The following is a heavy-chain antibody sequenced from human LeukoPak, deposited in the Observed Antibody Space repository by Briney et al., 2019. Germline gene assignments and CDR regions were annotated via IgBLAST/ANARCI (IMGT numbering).Heavy chain of an antibody. J-gene: IGHJ4*02. CDR2: ISYDGSNK. CDR3: AKPAGTGDSSGWYYFDY. D-gene: IGHD6-19*01. Sequence: GGSLRLSCAASGFTFSSYAMHWVRQAPGKGLGWVAVISYDGSNKYYADSVKGRFTISRDNSKNTLYLQMNSLRAEDTAVYYCAKPAGTGDSSGWYYFDYWGQGTLVTVSS. CDR1: GFTFSSYA. V-gene: IGHV3-30*04.